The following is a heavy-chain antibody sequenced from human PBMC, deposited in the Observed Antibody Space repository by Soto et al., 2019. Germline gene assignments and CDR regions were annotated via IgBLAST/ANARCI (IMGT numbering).Heavy chain of an antibody. V-gene: IGHV4-59*01. J-gene: IGHJ4*02. D-gene: IGHD6-6*01. Sequence: QVQLQESGPGLVKPSETLSLTCRVSGGSMSGYYWSWVRLAPGKGLEWIGYVYYTGSTNYNHSLQSRVSISVDTSNKHFSLSLSLVTAADTAVYFCARSIAVPSGHIDHWGQGIRVTISS. CDR2: VYYTGST. CDR3: ARSIAVPSGHIDH. CDR1: GGSMSGYY.